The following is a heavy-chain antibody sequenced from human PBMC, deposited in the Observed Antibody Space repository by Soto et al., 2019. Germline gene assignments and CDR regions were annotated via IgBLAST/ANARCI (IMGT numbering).Heavy chain of an antibody. V-gene: IGHV3-48*01. CDR1: GFTFSSYS. D-gene: IGHD3-3*01. CDR2: ISSSSSTI. Sequence: EVQLVESGGGLVQPGGSLRLSCAASGFTFSSYSMNWVRQAPGKGLEWVSYISSSSSTIYYADSVKGRFTISRDNAKNSLYLQMNSLRAEDTAVYYCAREWTIFGVVQPYLIFDYWGQGTLVTVSS. J-gene: IGHJ4*02. CDR3: AREWTIFGVVQPYLIFDY.